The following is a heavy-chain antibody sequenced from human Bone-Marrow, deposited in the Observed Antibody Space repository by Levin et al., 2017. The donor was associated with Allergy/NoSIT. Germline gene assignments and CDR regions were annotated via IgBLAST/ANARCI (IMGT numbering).Heavy chain of an antibody. J-gene: IGHJ5*02. D-gene: IGHD6-13*01. CDR1: GYTFTSYD. V-gene: IGHV1-8*01. CDR2: MNPISGNT. CDR3: ARGDSSSWYWFDP. Sequence: GESLKISCKASGYTFTSYDINWVRQATGQGLEWMGWMNPISGNTGYAQKFQGRVTMTRNTSISTAYMELSSLRSEDTAVYYCARGDSSSWYWFDPWGQGTLVTVSS.